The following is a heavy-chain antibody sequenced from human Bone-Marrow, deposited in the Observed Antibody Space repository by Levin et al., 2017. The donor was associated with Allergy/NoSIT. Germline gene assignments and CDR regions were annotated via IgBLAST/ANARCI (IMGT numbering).Heavy chain of an antibody. CDR1: GGSFSGYY. Sequence: GSLRLSCAVYGGSFSGYYWSWIRQPPGKGLEWIGEINHSGSTNYNPSLKSRVTISVDTSKNQFSLKLSSVTAADTAVYYCARFGVVIIGGFDPWGQGTLVTVSS. CDR2: INHSGST. J-gene: IGHJ5*02. CDR3: ARFGVVIIGGFDP. D-gene: IGHD3-3*01. V-gene: IGHV4-34*01.